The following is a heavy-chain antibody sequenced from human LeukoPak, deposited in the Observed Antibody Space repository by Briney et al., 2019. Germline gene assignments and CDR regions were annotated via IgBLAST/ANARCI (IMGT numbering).Heavy chain of an antibody. CDR2: IYPGDSDT. J-gene: IGHJ5*02. D-gene: IGHD3-22*01. CDR3: ARLLTYYYDSSGYYSGGWFDP. V-gene: IGHV5-51*01. Sequence: GESLKISCKGSGYSFTSYWIGWVRQMPGKDLEWMGIIYPGDSDTRYSPSFQGQATISADKSISTAYLQWSSLKASDTAMYYCARLLTYYYDSSGYYSGGWFDPWGQGTLVTVSS. CDR1: GYSFTSYW.